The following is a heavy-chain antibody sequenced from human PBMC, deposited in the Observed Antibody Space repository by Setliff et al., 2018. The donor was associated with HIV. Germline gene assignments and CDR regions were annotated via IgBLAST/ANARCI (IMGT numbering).Heavy chain of an antibody. CDR3: ARHYQHSWVGVDYYFMDV. CDR1: GGSMSRVY. J-gene: IGHJ6*03. V-gene: IGHV4-59*08. CDR2: TFYTGST. Sequence: PSETLSLTCSVSGGSMSRVYWTWIRQFPGKGLEWIGFTFYTGSTTYNPSLNSRVTISVDTSKNQFSLKLSSVTAADTAVYYCARHYQHSWVGVDYYFMDVWGKGTTVTVSS. D-gene: IGHD1-26*01.